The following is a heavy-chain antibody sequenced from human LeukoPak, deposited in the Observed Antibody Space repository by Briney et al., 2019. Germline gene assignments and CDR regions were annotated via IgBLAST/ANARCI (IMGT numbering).Heavy chain of an antibody. Sequence: GGSLRLSCVASGFSFSTYWMTWVRLAPGKGLEWVANIKQDGNQEYYVDSVKGRFTISRDNAKSSLYLQMDSLRAEDTAVYYCARDAGASDIWGQGTMVTVSS. CDR3: ARDAGASDI. V-gene: IGHV3-7*01. CDR1: GFSFSTYW. CDR2: IKQDGNQE. D-gene: IGHD6-13*01. J-gene: IGHJ3*02.